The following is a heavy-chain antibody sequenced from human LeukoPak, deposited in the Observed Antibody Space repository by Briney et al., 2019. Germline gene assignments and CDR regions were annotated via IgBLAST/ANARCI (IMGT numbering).Heavy chain of an antibody. CDR1: GGSISSGRYY. V-gene: IGHV4-61*02. CDR3: ARGRWSGYNNRFDP. CDR2: IYTSGST. D-gene: IGHD3-3*01. Sequence: SQTLALTCTVSGGSISSGRYYWSWIRQPAGKGLEWIGRIYTSGSTNYNPSLKGRVTISVDTSSNQFSLKLSSVTAADTAAYYCARGRWSGYNNRFDPWGQGTLVTVSS. J-gene: IGHJ5*02.